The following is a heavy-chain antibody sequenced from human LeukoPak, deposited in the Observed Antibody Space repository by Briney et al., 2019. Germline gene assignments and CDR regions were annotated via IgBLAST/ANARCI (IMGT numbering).Heavy chain of an antibody. V-gene: IGHV4-4*07. CDR3: ARDELPHYYDSSGYYSFNWFDP. CDR1: GGSISSYY. Sequence: SETLSLTCTVSGGSISSYYWSWIRQPAGKGLEWIGRIYTSGSTNYNPSLKSRVTMSVDTSKNQFSLKLSSVTAADTAVYYCARDELPHYYDSSGYYSFNWFDPWGQGTLVTVSS. CDR2: IYTSGST. J-gene: IGHJ5*02. D-gene: IGHD3-22*01.